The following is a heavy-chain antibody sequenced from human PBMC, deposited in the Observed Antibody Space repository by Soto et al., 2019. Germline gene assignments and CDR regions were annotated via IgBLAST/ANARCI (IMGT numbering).Heavy chain of an antibody. CDR3: ARDMGGYYFETNDY. Sequence: ASVKVSCKTSGYTFTSYGISWVRQAPGQGLEWMGWITANNVNTNYAQKFQGRATMTTDTSTATAYMELRSLRSDDTAVYYCARDMGGYYFETNDYWGQGTLVTVSS. CDR1: GYTFTSYG. J-gene: IGHJ4*02. CDR2: ITANNVNT. V-gene: IGHV1-18*01. D-gene: IGHD3-22*01.